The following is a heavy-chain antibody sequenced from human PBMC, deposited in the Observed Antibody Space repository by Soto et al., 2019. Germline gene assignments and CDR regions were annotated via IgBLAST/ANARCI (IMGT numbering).Heavy chain of an antibody. CDR2: IKSKGNSFAT. CDR3: TSPINSPENT. CDR1: GFDFSDST. Sequence: QLVESGGGLVQPGGSLKLSCTASGFDFSDSTIHWVRQASGKGLEWVGRIKSKGNSFATAYAASVTGRFTVSRDDSKNTAYLQMSMLESEDTAVYYCTSPINSPENTWGQGTLVTVSS. J-gene: IGHJ5*02. V-gene: IGHV3-73*02.